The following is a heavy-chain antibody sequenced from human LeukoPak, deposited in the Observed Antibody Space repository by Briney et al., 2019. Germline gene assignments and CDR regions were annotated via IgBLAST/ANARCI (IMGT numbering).Heavy chain of an antibody. V-gene: IGHV4-59*01. J-gene: IGHJ4*02. D-gene: IGHD3-3*01. CDR2: IYYSGST. Sequence: PSETLSLTCTVSGGSISSYYWSWLRQPPGKGLEWIGYIYYSGSTNYNPSLKSRVTISVDTSKNQFSLKLSSVAAADTAVYYCARIFWSGSQALYYFDYWGQGTLVTVSS. CDR3: ARIFWSGSQALYYFDY. CDR1: GGSISSYY.